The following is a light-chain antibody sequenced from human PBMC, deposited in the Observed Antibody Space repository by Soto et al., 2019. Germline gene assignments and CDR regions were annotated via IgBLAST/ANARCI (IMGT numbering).Light chain of an antibody. Sequence: QSALTQPASVSGSPGQSITISCTGSNSDVGGYKFVSWYQHHPGDAPKLLLYDVSNRPSGVSSRFSGSKSGNTASLTISGLQPEDEAHYYCLSYTRTNTRVFGGGTKLTVL. CDR3: LSYTRTNTRV. V-gene: IGLV2-14*03. J-gene: IGLJ3*02. CDR2: DVS. CDR1: NSDVGGYKF.